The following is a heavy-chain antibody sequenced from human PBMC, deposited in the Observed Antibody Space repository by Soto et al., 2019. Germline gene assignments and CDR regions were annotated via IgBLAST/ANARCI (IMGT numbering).Heavy chain of an antibody. D-gene: IGHD3-22*01. Sequence: EVHLVESGGGLVQPGGSLRLSCAASGFTFSSYWVHWVRQAPGKGLVWVSRINSDESATTYADSVKGGFTISRDNAKNTLNLQMNSLRAEDTAVYYCVRSEYYDGSGYYYAHWGQGTLVTGFS. CDR1: GFTFSSYW. CDR3: VRSEYYDGSGYYYAH. CDR2: INSDESAT. J-gene: IGHJ4*02. V-gene: IGHV3-74*01.